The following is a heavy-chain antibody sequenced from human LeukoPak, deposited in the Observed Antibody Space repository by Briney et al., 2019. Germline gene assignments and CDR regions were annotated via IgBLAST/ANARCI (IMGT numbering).Heavy chain of an antibody. Sequence: GGSLRLSCAASGFTFSSYAMSWVRQAPGKGLEWVSGISGSGGSTYYADSVKGRFTISGDNARNSLFLQMNSLRAEDTAVYYCARDHNYAFDYWGQGTLVTVSS. CDR1: GFTFSSYA. J-gene: IGHJ4*02. D-gene: IGHD5-18*01. CDR3: ARDHNYAFDY. CDR2: ISGSGGST. V-gene: IGHV3-23*01.